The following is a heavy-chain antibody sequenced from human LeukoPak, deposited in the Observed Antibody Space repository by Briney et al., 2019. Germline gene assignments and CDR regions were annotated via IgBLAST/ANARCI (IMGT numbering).Heavy chain of an antibody. D-gene: IGHD2-21*02. Sequence: GGSLRLSCVASGFTFNMYGMHWVRQAPGKGLEWVAFIRYDGSNRDYADSVRGRFTISRDNSKNTLYLQMNSLRAEDTAVYYCAKDLTNCGGDCYSHFDYWGQGTLVTVSS. CDR2: IRYDGSNR. V-gene: IGHV3-30*02. CDR3: AKDLTNCGGDCYSHFDY. J-gene: IGHJ4*02. CDR1: GFTFNMYG.